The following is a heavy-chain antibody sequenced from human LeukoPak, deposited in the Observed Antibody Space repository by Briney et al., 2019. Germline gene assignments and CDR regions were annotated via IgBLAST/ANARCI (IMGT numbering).Heavy chain of an antibody. CDR1: GYTFTSYD. D-gene: IGHD3-22*01. CDR3: ASTSSGYYYYDY. J-gene: IGHJ4*02. CDR2: MNPNSGST. Sequence: GASVKVSCKASGYTFTSYDINWVRQATGQGLEWMGWMNPNSGSTGYAQKFQGRVTMTRNTSISTAYMELSSLRSEDTAVYYCASTSSGYYYYDYWGQGTLVTVSS. V-gene: IGHV1-8*01.